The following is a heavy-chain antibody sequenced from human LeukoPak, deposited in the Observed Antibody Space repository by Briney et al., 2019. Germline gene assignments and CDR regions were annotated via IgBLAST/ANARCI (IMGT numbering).Heavy chain of an antibody. V-gene: IGHV3-30*04. D-gene: IGHD6-13*01. CDR2: ISYDGSNK. Sequence: GRSLRLSCAASGFTFSSYAMHWVRQAPGKGLEWVAVISYDGSNKYYADSVKGRFTISRDNSKNTLYLQMNSLRAEDTAVYYCARVTGSSSWYNYYYYYMDVWGKGTTVTVSS. CDR1: GFTFSSYA. CDR3: ARVTGSSSWYNYYYYYMDV. J-gene: IGHJ6*03.